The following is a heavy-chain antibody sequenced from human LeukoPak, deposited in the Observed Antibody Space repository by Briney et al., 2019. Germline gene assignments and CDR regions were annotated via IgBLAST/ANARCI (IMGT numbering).Heavy chain of an antibody. D-gene: IGHD5-24*01. CDR1: GFVVSSNY. J-gene: IGHJ4*02. V-gene: IGHV3-53*01. Sequence: PGGSLRLSCAASGFVVSSNYMNWVRQAPGKGLEWVSVIYSGGSTYYADSVKGRFTISRDNSKNTLYLQMNSLRAEDTAVYYCASRPLDQALTEMAPDYWGQGTLVTVSS. CDR2: IYSGGST. CDR3: ASRPLDQALTEMAPDY.